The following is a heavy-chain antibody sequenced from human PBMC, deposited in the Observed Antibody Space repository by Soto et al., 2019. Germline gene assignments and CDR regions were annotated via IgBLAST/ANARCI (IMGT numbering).Heavy chain of an antibody. D-gene: IGHD6-19*01. CDR2: ISGSGGST. CDR3: ARLQWPSKGAFDI. CDR1: GFTFSSYG. Sequence: EEQLLESGGGLVQPGGSLRLSCAASGFTFSSYGMSWVRQAPGKGLEWVSHISGSGGSTYYADSVKGRFTISRDNSKNTLFLQMNSLRGADTAVYYCARLQWPSKGAFDIWGQGTMVTVSS. V-gene: IGHV3-23*01. J-gene: IGHJ3*02.